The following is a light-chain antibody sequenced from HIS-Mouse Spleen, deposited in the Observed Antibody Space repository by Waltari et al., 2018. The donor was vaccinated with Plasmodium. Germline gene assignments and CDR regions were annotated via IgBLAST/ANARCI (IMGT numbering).Light chain of an antibody. CDR2: EVS. V-gene: IGLV2-8*01. Sequence: QSALTQPPSASGSPGQSVTISCTGTSSDVGGYNYVSWYQQHPGKAPKLMIYEVSKRPSGVPDRCSGSKSGNTASLTVSGLQAEDEADYYCSSDAGSNNLVFGGGTKLTVL. CDR1: SSDVGGYNY. CDR3: SSDAGSNNLV. J-gene: IGLJ3*02.